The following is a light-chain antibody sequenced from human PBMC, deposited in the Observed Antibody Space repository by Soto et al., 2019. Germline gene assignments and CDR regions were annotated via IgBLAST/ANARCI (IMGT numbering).Light chain of an antibody. Sequence: DLVMTQTPFSLSVTPGQPASISCKSSQILLHGDGKTYLHWYLQKAGQSPQLLIHEVSNRFSGVPDRFSGRGSVTDFTLNISRVEAEDVGVYYCMQRLPLPLTVGAGTKVEIQ. CDR3: MQRLPLPLT. J-gene: IGKJ4*01. CDR1: QILLHGDGKTY. CDR2: EVS. V-gene: IGKV2D-29*02.